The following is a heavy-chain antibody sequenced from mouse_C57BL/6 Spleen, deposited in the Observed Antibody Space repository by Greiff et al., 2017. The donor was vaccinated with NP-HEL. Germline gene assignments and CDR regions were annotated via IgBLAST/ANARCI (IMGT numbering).Heavy chain of an antibody. CDR1: GYTFTSYW. Sequence: QVQLQQPGAELVMPGASVKLSCKASGYTFTSYWMHWVKQRPGQGLEWIGEIDPSDSYTNYNQKFKGKSTLTVDKSSSTAYMQLSSLTSEDSAVYYCARGGSPFDYWGQGNTLPVSS. J-gene: IGHJ2*01. V-gene: IGHV1-69*01. CDR3: ARGGSPFDY. D-gene: IGHD1-1*01. CDR2: IDPSDSYT.